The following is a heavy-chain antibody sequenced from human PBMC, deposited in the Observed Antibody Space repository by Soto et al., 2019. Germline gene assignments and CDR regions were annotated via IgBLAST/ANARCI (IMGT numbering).Heavy chain of an antibody. CDR1: GYSINSDYY. D-gene: IGHD3-10*01. J-gene: IGHJ4*02. Sequence: SETLSLTCAVSGYSINSDYYWGWIRQPPGKGLEWIGSVDHSGRTYYSPSLRSRLTIFIDTSKNQFSLRLTSVTAADTAMYFCAKKGYYPSGKINLFDSWGPGTLVTVS. CDR3: AKKGYYPSGKINLFDS. V-gene: IGHV4-38-2*01. CDR2: VDHSGRT.